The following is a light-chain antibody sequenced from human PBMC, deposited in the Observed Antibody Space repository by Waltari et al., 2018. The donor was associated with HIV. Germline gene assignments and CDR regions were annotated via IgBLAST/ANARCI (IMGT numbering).Light chain of an antibody. J-gene: IGKJ1*01. CDR3: QQYNNWPPPWT. V-gene: IGKV3-15*01. CDR2: VAS. CDR1: QTVGIN. Sequence: EIVVTQSPGTLSVSPGERATLSCRASQTVGINFSLYQQKPSQAPTLLIYVASTTATGIPARFSGSGSETEFSLTISSLRSEDFAFYNCQQYNNWPPPWTFGQGTKVEIK.